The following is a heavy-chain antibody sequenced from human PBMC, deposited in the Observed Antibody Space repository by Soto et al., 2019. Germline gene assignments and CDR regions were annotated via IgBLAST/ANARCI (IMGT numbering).Heavy chain of an antibody. CDR2: IYWDDDK. CDR1: GFSLTTRPVG. V-gene: IGHV2-5*02. CDR3: ANRLGGFTWTDGYLDY. D-gene: IGHD1-1*01. J-gene: IGHJ4*02. Sequence: GPTQVNPTHTLILTCSFSGFSLTTRPVGVAWIRQPPGKSLEWLAVIYWDDDKRYSPSLRSRLTISKDTSKNQVVLSMTNMDPVDTATYYCANRLGGFTWTDGYLDYWGQGTLVTVSS.